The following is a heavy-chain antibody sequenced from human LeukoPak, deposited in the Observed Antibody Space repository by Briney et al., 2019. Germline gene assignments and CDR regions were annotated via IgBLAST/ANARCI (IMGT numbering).Heavy chain of an antibody. V-gene: IGHV4-34*01. J-gene: IGHJ4*02. Sequence: SETLSLTCAVYGGSFSSYYWSWIRQPPGKGLEWIGEINHSGSTSYKPSLKSRVTISLDTSKNQFSLRLSSVTAADTAVYYCARGRLVGATWGDYWGQGTLVTVSS. D-gene: IGHD1-26*01. CDR2: INHSGST. CDR3: ARGRLVGATWGDY. CDR1: GGSFSSYY.